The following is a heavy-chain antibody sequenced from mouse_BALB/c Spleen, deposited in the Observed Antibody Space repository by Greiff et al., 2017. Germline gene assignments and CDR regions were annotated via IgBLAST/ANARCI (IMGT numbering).Heavy chain of an antibody. D-gene: IGHD3-3*01. CDR3: ARRGLGYSNYAMDY. V-gene: IGHV5-17*02. Sequence: DVQLVESGGGLVQPGGSRKLSCAASGFTFSSFGMHWVRQAPEKGLEWVAYISSGSSTIYYADTVKGRFTISRDNPKNTLFLQMTSLRSEDTAMYYCARRGLGYSNYAMDYWGQGTSVTVSS. CDR2: ISSGSSTI. CDR1: GFTFSSFG. J-gene: IGHJ4*01.